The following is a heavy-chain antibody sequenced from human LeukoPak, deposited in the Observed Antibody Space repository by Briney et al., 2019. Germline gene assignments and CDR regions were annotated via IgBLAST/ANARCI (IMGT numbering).Heavy chain of an antibody. J-gene: IGHJ4*02. V-gene: IGHV5-51*01. Sequence: GESLQISCMGSGYSFTNYWIDWVRQLPGKGLEWMGIIYPGDSDTRYSPSFQGQVTISVDKSISTAYLQWSSLKASDTAMYYCARQLNYYDSSGYFGDFDYWGQGTLVTVSS. CDR2: IYPGDSDT. D-gene: IGHD3-22*01. CDR3: ARQLNYYDSSGYFGDFDY. CDR1: GYSFTNYW.